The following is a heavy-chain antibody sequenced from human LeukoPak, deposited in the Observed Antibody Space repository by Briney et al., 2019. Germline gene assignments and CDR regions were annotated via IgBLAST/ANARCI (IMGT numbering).Heavy chain of an antibody. CDR1: GFTVSSNY. CDR2: IYSGGST. Sequence: GGSLRLSCAASGFTVSSNYMSWVRQAPGKGLEWVSVIYSGGSTYYADSVKGRFTISRDNSKNTLYLQMNSLRAEDTAAYYCARGQTTVTTVNWFDPWGQGTLVTVSS. V-gene: IGHV3-53*01. CDR3: ARGQTTVTTVNWFDP. D-gene: IGHD4-17*01. J-gene: IGHJ5*02.